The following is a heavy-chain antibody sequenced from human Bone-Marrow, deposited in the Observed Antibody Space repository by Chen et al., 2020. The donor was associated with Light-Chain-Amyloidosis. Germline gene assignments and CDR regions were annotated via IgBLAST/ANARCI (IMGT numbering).Heavy chain of an antibody. V-gene: IGHV3-15*01. CDR2: IKSKVHGGTT. CDR1: GFTFDNFG. Sequence: EVQLVESGGGVARPGGSLRLSCAASGFTFDNFGMNWVRQGPGKGLEWVGRIKSKVHGGTTDYAAPVKGRFSISRDDSRNTLYLQINSLKAEDAATYFCSAIVGAYDTFDFWGQGTTVTVSS. D-gene: IGHD1-26*01. CDR3: SAIVGAYDTFDF. J-gene: IGHJ3*01.